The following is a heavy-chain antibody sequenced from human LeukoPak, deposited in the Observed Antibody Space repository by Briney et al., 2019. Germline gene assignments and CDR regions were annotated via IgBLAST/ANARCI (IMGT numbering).Heavy chain of an antibody. CDR1: GFTFSDYY. Sequence: GGSLRLSCAASGFTFSDYYMSWIRQAPGKGLEWVSYISSSGSTIYYADSVKGRFTISRDNAKNTLYLQMNSLRAEDTAVYYCAKGQNSGWYYFDYWGQGALVTVSS. CDR3: AKGQNSGWYYFDY. D-gene: IGHD6-19*01. CDR2: ISSSGSTI. J-gene: IGHJ4*02. V-gene: IGHV3-11*01.